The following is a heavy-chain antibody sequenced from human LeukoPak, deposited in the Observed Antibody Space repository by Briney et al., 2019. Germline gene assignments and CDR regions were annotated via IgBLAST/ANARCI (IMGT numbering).Heavy chain of an antibody. Sequence: SVKVSCKASGGTFSSSSINWVRQAPGQGLEWMGGIIPIFGTANYAQKFQGRVTITADESTSTAYMELSSLRSEDTAVYYCARDSDWVSYYGMDVWGQGTTVTVSS. J-gene: IGHJ6*02. CDR3: ARDSDWVSYYGMDV. CDR1: GGTFSSSS. V-gene: IGHV1-69*13. CDR2: IIPIFGTA. D-gene: IGHD2-21*01.